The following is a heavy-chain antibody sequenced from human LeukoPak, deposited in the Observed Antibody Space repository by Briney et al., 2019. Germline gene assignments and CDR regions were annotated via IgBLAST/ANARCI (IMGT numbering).Heavy chain of an antibody. J-gene: IGHJ4*02. CDR3: ARAYYDSSGLGFDY. D-gene: IGHD3-22*01. CDR2: INPNSGGT. CDR1: GYTFTDYY. V-gene: IGHV1-2*06. Sequence: ASVKVSCKASGYTFTDYYIHWVRQAPGQGLEWRGRINPNSGGTNYAQKFQGRVTMTRGTSISTAYMELSRLRTDDTAVYYCARAYYDSSGLGFDYWGQGTLSPSPQ.